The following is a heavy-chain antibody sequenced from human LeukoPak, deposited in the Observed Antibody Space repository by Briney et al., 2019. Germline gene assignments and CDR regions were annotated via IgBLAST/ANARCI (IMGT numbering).Heavy chain of an antibody. CDR2: IIPIFGTA. CDR1: GGTFSSYA. J-gene: IGHJ4*02. Sequence: SVKVSCKASGGTFSSYAISWVRQAPGQGLEWMGGIIPIFGTANCAQKFQGRVTITADESTSTAYMELSSLRSEDTAVYYCARDLQGYSSSWDAGYWGQGTLVTVSS. D-gene: IGHD6-6*01. CDR3: ARDLQGYSSSWDAGY. V-gene: IGHV1-69*13.